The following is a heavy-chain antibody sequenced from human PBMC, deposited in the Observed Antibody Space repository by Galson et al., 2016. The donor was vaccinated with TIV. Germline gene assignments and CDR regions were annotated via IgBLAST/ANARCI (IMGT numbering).Heavy chain of an antibody. CDR3: ARSGDYGDY. CDR2: MNPNSGNT. CDR1: GYTFTSYA. D-gene: IGHD4-17*01. Sequence: SCKASGYTFTSYAINWVRQATGQGLEWMGWMNPNSGNTGYAQKFRGRVTMTRNTSVRTAYMELSSLRSEDTAVYYCARSGDYGDYWGQGTLVTVSS. V-gene: IGHV1-8*02. J-gene: IGHJ4*02.